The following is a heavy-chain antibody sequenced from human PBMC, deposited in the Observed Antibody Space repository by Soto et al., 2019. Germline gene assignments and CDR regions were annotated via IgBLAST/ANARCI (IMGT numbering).Heavy chain of an antibody. J-gene: IGHJ6*02. Sequence: QVPLVESGGGVVQPGRSLRLSCAASGFTFSSYGMHWVRQAPGKGLEWVAVIWYDGSNKYYADSVKGRFTISRDNSKNTLYLQMNSLRAEDTAVYYCARAMVRGVIDLGMDVWGQGTTVTVSS. CDR2: IWYDGSNK. D-gene: IGHD3-10*01. V-gene: IGHV3-33*01. CDR3: ARAMVRGVIDLGMDV. CDR1: GFTFSSYG.